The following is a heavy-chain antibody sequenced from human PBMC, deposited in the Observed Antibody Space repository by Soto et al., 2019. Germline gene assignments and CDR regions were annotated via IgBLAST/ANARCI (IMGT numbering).Heavy chain of an antibody. D-gene: IGHD3-22*01. CDR2: ISAYNGNT. CDR1: GYTFTGYG. J-gene: IGHJ4*02. V-gene: IGHV1-18*01. Sequence: APVKVSCKASGYTFTGYGVSWVRQDPGQGLEWMGWISAYNGNTNYAQKLQGRVTMTTDTSTSTAYMELRSLRSGDTAVYYCARGGLETYKYDTSGYPFNFDYWGQGTLVTVSS. CDR3: ARGGLETYKYDTSGYPFNFDY.